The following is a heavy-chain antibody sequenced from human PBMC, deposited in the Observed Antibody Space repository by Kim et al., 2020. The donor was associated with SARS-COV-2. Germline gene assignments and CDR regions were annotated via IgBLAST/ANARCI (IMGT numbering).Heavy chain of an antibody. CDR2: ISSSSSYI. Sequence: GGSLRLSCAASGFTFSSYSMNWVRQAPGKGLEWVSSISSSSSYIYYADSVKGRFTISRDNAKNSLYLQMNSLRAEDTAVYYCASSRDSSSWYTGDAFDIWGQGTMVTVSS. D-gene: IGHD6-13*01. J-gene: IGHJ3*02. CDR1: GFTFSSYS. V-gene: IGHV3-21*04. CDR3: ASSRDSSSWYTGDAFDI.